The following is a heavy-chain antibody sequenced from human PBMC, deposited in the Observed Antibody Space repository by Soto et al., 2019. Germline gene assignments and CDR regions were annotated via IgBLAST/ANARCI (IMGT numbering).Heavy chain of an antibody. CDR3: ARSTGMKYLAH. Sequence: SETLSLTCTVSGDPISTNSHYWNWVRRPPGKGLEWIASIFYTGSTYYSQSLKSRVTISADTSKNQFFLKLSSVTAADTAVYLCARSTGMKYLAHWGPGTLVTVSS. CDR2: IFYTGST. J-gene: IGHJ5*02. V-gene: IGHV4-39*01. D-gene: IGHD1-1*01. CDR1: GDPISTNSHY.